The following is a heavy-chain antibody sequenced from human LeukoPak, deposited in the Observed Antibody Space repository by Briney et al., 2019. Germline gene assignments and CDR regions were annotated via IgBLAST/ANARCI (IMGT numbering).Heavy chain of an antibody. Sequence: GGSLRLSCAASGFTFSSYWMSWVRQAPGKGLEWVANIKQDGSEKYYVDSVKGRFTISRDNAKNSLYLQMNSLRAEDTAVYYCARASKQAGWELPNDAFDIWGQGTMVTVSS. CDR2: IKQDGSEK. CDR1: GFTFSSYW. J-gene: IGHJ3*02. CDR3: ARASKQAGWELPNDAFDI. D-gene: IGHD1-26*01. V-gene: IGHV3-7*01.